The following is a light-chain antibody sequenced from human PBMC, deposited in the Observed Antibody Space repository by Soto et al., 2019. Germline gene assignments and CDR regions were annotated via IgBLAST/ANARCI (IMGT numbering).Light chain of an antibody. V-gene: IGKV1-17*01. CDR2: AAS. Sequence: DIQMTQSPSSLSASVGDRVTITCRASQGIGNNLGWFQQKVGRAPKRLIYAASSLEGGVPLRFSGSGSGTEFTLTISGLQPEDFATYYCLQHHTYPYTFGQGTKLEI. CDR3: LQHHTYPYT. CDR1: QGIGNN. J-gene: IGKJ2*01.